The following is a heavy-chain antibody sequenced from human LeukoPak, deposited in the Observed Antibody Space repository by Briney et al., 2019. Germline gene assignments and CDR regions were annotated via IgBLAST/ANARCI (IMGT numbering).Heavy chain of an antibody. CDR1: GFTFSSYG. D-gene: IGHD2-21*01. CDR2: IWYDGSNK. CDR3: AKAGRWWWPQKIDY. Sequence: PGRSLRLSCAASGFTFSSYGMHWVRQAPGKGLEWVAVIWYDGSNKYYADSVKGRFTISRDNSKNTLYLQMNSLRAEDTAVYYCAKAGRWWWPQKIDYWGQGTLVTVSS. J-gene: IGHJ4*02. V-gene: IGHV3-33*06.